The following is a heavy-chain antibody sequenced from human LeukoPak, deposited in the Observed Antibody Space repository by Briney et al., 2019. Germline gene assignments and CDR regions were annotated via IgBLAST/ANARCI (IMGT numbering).Heavy chain of an antibody. Sequence: SETLSLTCTVSGGSISSSSYYWGWIRQPPGKGLEWIGSIYYSGSTYYNPSLKSRVTISVDTSKNQFSLKLSSVTAADTAVYYCARARAVAGTSYYFDYWGQGTLVTVSS. V-gene: IGHV4-39*07. D-gene: IGHD6-19*01. CDR3: ARARAVAGTSYYFDY. J-gene: IGHJ4*02. CDR2: IYYSGST. CDR1: GGSISSSSYY.